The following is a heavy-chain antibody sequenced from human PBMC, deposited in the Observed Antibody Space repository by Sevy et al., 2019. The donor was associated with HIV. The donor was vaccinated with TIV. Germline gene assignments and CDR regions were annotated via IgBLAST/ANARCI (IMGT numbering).Heavy chain of an antibody. J-gene: IGHJ4*02. V-gene: IGHV3-23*01. CDR1: GFTFSKYS. CDR2: LSFGCGEI. Sequence: GGSLRLSCAASGFTFSKYSMSWVRQPPGKGLEWVSTLSFGCGEINHADSVKGRFTTSRDNSKNSLYLQMNNLRAEDTAVYYCAREGCTKPHDHWGQGTLVTVSS. D-gene: IGHD2-8*01. CDR3: AREGCTKPHDH.